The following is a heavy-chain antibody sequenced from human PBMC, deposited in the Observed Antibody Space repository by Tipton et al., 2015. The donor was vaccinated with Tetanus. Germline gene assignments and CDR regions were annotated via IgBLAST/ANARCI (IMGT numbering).Heavy chain of an antibody. Sequence: TLSLTCIVSGGSLSTYHWNWIRQSPGKGLEWIGYIDYFGTTKYNPSLKSRVAMSVDTSKNQLSLKLSSVTSADTAVYYCARTSGYLYSNHWGQGTLVTVSS. V-gene: IGHV4-59*01. CDR2: IDYFGTT. D-gene: IGHD3-3*01. CDR1: GGSLSTYH. J-gene: IGHJ1*01. CDR3: ARTSGYLYSNH.